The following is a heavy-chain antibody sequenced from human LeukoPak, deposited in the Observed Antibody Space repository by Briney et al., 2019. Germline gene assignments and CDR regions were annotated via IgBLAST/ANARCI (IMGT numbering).Heavy chain of an antibody. CDR3: ARARRDGYGSWFDP. CDR2: INPNSGGT. Sequence: VASVKVSCKASGYTFTGYYMHWVRQAPGQGLEWMGWINPNSGGTNYAQKFQGRVTMTRDTSISTAYMELSRLRSDGTAVYYCARARRDGYGSWFDPWGQGTLVTVSS. J-gene: IGHJ5*02. CDR1: GYTFTGYY. D-gene: IGHD5-24*01. V-gene: IGHV1-2*02.